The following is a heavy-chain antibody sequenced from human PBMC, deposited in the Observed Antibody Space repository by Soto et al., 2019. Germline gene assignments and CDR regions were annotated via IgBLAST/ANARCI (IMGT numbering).Heavy chain of an antibody. CDR2: MNPKTGNT. CDR1: GYTFTTYD. J-gene: IGHJ1*01. CDR3: ASGRFGEWLLKY. Sequence: GASVKFSCKASGYTFTTYDIHWVRQATGQGLEWMGWMNPKTGNTGYTQKFQGRVTMTRDTSISTAYMELSSLRSEDTAVYFCASGRFGEWLLKYWGQGTLVTVSS. D-gene: IGHD3-3*01. V-gene: IGHV1-8*01.